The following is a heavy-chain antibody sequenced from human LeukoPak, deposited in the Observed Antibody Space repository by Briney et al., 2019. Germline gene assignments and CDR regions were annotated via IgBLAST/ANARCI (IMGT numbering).Heavy chain of an antibody. CDR3: ARVNGGDGSGY. CDR2: MKANSGNT. V-gene: IGHV1-8*03. CDR1: GYTFTSYD. J-gene: IGHJ4*02. Sequence: GSVKVSCKASGYTFTSYDINWVRQAHGQGLEWMGWMKANSGNTGYAQQFQGRVTITRNTSISTAYMELSSLRSEDTAVYYCARVNGGDGSGYWGQGTLVTVSS. D-gene: IGHD3-16*01.